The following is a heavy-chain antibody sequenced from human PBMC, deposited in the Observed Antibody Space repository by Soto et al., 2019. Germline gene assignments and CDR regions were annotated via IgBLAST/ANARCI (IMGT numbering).Heavy chain of an antibody. Sequence: QVHLVQSGAEVKKPGASVKVSCKASGYTFTNYDLHRVRQATGQGLEWMGWMSPNSGDTGYAQKFQGRVTLTRSTSISTAYMELSNLRSEDTAVYYCTRTPPYWGEFDSWGQGTLVTVSS. V-gene: IGHV1-8*01. CDR3: TRTPPYWGEFDS. CDR2: MSPNSGDT. J-gene: IGHJ4*02. CDR1: GYTFTNYD. D-gene: IGHD7-27*01.